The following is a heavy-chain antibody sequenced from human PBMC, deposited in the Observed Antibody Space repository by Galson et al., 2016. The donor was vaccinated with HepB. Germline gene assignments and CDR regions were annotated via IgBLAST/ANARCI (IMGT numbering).Heavy chain of an antibody. Sequence: SLRLSCAGSGFTFNSYGIHWVRQAPGKGLEWVALISYDASDKYYADSVKGRFTISRDNSKNTLYLQMNSLRAEDTARYYCAKGGYIYGAGSYGMDVWVQGTTVTVSS. CDR1: GFTFNSYG. CDR2: ISYDASDK. J-gene: IGHJ6*02. V-gene: IGHV3-30*18. CDR3: AKGGYIYGAGSYGMDV. D-gene: IGHD5-18*01.